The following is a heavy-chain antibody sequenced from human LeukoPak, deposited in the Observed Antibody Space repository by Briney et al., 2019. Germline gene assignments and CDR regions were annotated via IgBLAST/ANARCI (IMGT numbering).Heavy chain of an antibody. CDR3: SRDSGLYGMDV. V-gene: IGHV3-23*01. CDR2: ISGSGGST. J-gene: IGHJ6*02. D-gene: IGHD1-26*01. Sequence: GGSLRLSCAASGFTFRSYAMSWVRQAPGKGLEWVSAISGSGGSTYYADSVKGRFTISRDNSKNTLYLQMNSLRAEDTAVYYCSRDSGLYGMDVWGQGTTVTVSS. CDR1: GFTFRSYA.